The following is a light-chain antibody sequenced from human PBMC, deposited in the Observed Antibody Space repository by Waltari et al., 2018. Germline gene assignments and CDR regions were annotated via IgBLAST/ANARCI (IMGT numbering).Light chain of an antibody. CDR1: QSVGSN. V-gene: IGKV3D-15*01. CDR2: GAF. J-gene: IGKJ2*01. CDR3: QQYNQRPPYT. Sequence: EIVMTQSPATLSVSPGERANLSCRASQSVGSNLAWYQQKPGQAPRLLIYGAFTRATGIPPRSRGSGSGTEFTLTIGSLQSEDFAVYYCQQYNQRPPYTFGQGTKVEIK.